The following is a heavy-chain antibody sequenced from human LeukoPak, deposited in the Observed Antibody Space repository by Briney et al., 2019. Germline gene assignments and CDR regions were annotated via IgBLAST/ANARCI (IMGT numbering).Heavy chain of an antibody. V-gene: IGHV3-49*03. CDR1: GITFGDYG. CDR2: IRSKTYGGTT. J-gene: IGHJ4*02. Sequence: GGSLRLSCTASGITFGDYGVSWFRQAPGKGLEWIGFIRSKTYGGTTGDAASVRGRFTLSRDDSKNIVYLEMNILRAEDTAVYYCSTDYWRLGFDYWGQGTLVTVSS. CDR3: STDYWRLGFDY. D-gene: IGHD1-1*01.